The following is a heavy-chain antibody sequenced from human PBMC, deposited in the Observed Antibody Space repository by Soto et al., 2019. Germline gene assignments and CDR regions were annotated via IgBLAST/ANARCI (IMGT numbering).Heavy chain of an antibody. CDR1: GGSISSYY. D-gene: IGHD5-12*01. J-gene: IGHJ6*03. V-gene: IGHV4-59*01. CDR3: ARAYDRYCYYYMDV. Sequence: SETLSLTCTVSGGSISSYYWSWIRQPPGKGLEWIGYIYYSGSTNYNPSLKSRVTISVDTSKNQFSLKLSSFTAADTAVYYCARAYDRYCYYYMDVWGKGTTVTAP. CDR2: IYYSGST.